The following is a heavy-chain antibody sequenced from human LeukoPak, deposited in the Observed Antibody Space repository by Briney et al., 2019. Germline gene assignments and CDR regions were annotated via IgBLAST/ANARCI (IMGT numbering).Heavy chain of an antibody. D-gene: IGHD3-10*01. Sequence: ASVKVSCKASGYTFTSYDINWVRQATGQGLEWMGWMNPNSGNTGYARKFQGRVTMTRNTSISTAYMELSSLRSEDTAVYYCARGTMVRGDSPIDYWGQGTLVTVSS. J-gene: IGHJ4*02. CDR3: ARGTMVRGDSPIDY. CDR2: MNPNSGNT. V-gene: IGHV1-8*01. CDR1: GYTFTSYD.